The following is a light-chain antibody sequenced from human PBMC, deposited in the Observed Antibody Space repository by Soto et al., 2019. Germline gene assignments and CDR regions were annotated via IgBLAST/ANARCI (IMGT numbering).Light chain of an antibody. CDR3: QQYNSYSLWT. V-gene: IGKV1-5*03. J-gene: IGKJ2*02. CDR1: QTINSW. CDR2: KTS. Sequence: DIQMTQSPSALSASVGDRVTITCRASQTINSWLAWYQQKPGKAPKLLIYKTSSLEGGVPSRFSGSGSGTEFTLTISSLQPDDFATYYCQQYNSYSLWTFGQGTKLEIK.